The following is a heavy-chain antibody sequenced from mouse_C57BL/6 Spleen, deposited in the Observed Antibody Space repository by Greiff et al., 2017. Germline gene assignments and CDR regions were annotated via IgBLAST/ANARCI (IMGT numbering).Heavy chain of an antibody. D-gene: IGHD1-1*01. CDR2: IDPSDSET. J-gene: IGHJ4*01. Sequence: QVQLQQPGAELVRPGSSVKLSCKASGYTFTSYWMHWVKQRPIQGLEWIGNIDPSDSETHYNQKFKDKATLTVDKSSSSAYMQLSSLTSEDSAVYYCARDYYGSSYEAMDYWGQGTSVTVSS. CDR3: ARDYYGSSYEAMDY. CDR1: GYTFTSYW. V-gene: IGHV1-52*01.